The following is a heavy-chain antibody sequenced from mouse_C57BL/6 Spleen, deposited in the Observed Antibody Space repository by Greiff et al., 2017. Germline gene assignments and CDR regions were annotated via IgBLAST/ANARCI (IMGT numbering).Heavy chain of an antibody. D-gene: IGHD2-5*01. Sequence: VQLQQSGAELVRPGASVKLSCTASGFNIKDAYMHWVKQRPEQGLEWIGWIDPENGDTEYASKFQGKATITADTSSNTAYLQLSSLTSEDTAVYYCTTFYSNYGYWGQGTTLTVSS. V-gene: IGHV14-4*01. CDR2: IDPENGDT. J-gene: IGHJ2*01. CDR3: TTFYSNYGY. CDR1: GFNIKDAY.